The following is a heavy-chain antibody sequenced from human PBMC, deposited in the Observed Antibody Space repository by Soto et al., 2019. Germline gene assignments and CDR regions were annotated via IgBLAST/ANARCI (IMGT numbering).Heavy chain of an antibody. V-gene: IGHV4-34*01. J-gene: IGHJ4*02. D-gene: IGHD4-17*01. CDR3: ARLNDYGGNSNDY. CDR2: INHSGST. CDR1: GGSFSGYY. Sequence: SETLSLTCAVYGGSFSGYYWSWIRQPPGKGLEWIGEINHSGSTNYNPSLKSRVTISVDTSKNQFSLKLSSVTAADTAVYYCARLNDYGGNSNDYWGQGTLVTVS.